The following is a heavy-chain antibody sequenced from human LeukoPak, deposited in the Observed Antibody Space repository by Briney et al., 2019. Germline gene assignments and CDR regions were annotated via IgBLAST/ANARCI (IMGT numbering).Heavy chain of an antibody. CDR1: GYSFTSYW. J-gene: IGHJ3*02. D-gene: IGHD3-9*01. CDR2: IYPGDSDT. CDR3: ATPGQGLYYDILTGYYDGAFDI. Sequence: GESLKISCKGSGYSFTSYWIGWVRQMPGKGLEWMGIIYPGDSDTRYSPSFQGQVTISADKSISTAYLQWSSLKASDTAMYYCATPGQGLYYDILTGYYDGAFDIWGQGTMVAVSS. V-gene: IGHV5-51*01.